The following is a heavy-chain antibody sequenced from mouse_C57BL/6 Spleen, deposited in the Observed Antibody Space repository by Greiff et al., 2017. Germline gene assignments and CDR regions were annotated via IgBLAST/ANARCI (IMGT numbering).Heavy chain of an antibody. CDR2: IHPNSGST. D-gene: IGHD2-1*01. CDR1: GYTFTSYW. J-gene: IGHJ4*01. V-gene: IGHV1-64*01. Sequence: QVQLQQPGAELVKPGASVKLSCKASGYTFTSYWMHWVKQRPGQGLEWIGMIHPNSGSTNYNEKFKSKATLTVDKSSSTAYMQLSSLTSEDSAVYYCARSLLIGDYAMDYWGQGTSVTVSS. CDR3: ARSLLIGDYAMDY.